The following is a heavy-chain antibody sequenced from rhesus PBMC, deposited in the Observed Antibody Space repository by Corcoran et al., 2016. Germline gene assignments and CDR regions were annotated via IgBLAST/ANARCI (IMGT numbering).Heavy chain of an antibody. D-gene: IGHD1-7*02. CDR1: GGTFNSYW. CDR3: ARYHAPPAYNWNVFLDY. CDR2: INGNRRTT. V-gene: IGHV4-80*01. J-gene: IGHJ4*01. Sequence: QVQMQESGPGLVKPLETLSLTCVVYGGTFNSYWWSEISQDPGKVWEWIGEINGNRRTTTSTPSPSSRVTISQGASQSRFSRKLVSVTAADPAVYYLARYHAPPAYNWNVFLDYWGQGVLGTVSS.